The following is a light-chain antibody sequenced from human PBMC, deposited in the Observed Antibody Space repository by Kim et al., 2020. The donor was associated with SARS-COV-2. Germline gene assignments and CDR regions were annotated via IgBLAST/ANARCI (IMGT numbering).Light chain of an antibody. J-gene: IGLJ3*02. Sequence: APGKTAWISCGGNNIGSKSVHWYQQKPGQAPVLVIYYDSDRPSGIPERFSGSNSGNTATQTISRVEAGDEADYYCQVWDSSSDHRVFGGGTQLTVL. CDR3: QVWDSSSDHRV. CDR2: YDS. V-gene: IGLV3-21*04. CDR1: NIGSKS.